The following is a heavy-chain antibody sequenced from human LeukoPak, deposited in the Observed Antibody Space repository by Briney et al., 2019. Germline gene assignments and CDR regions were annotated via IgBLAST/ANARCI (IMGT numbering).Heavy chain of an antibody. CDR1: GGPFSACY. CDR3: ASLVRGVQYYYGMDV. V-gene: IGHV4-34*01. D-gene: IGHD3-10*01. CDR2: INHSGST. Sequence: PSETLSLTCAVYGGPFSACYWFWIRQPPGKGLEWIGEINHSGSTNYNPSLKSRVTISVDTSKNQFSLKLSSVTAADTAVYYCASLVRGVQYYYGMDVWGKGTTVTVSS. J-gene: IGHJ6*04.